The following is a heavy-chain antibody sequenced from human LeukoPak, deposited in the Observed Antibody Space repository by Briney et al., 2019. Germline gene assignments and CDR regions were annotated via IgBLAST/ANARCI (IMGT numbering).Heavy chain of an antibody. CDR3: ARARTTRGFDY. V-gene: IGHV3-33*01. J-gene: IGHJ4*02. Sequence: QSGGSLRLSCAASGFTFNSYGIHWVRQAPGKGLEWVAFIWYDGSNKYYADSVKGRFTTSRDNSKNTLYLQMNSLRAEDTAVYYCARARTTRGFDYWGQGTLVTVSS. CDR2: IWYDGSNK. CDR1: GFTFNSYG. D-gene: IGHD4-17*01.